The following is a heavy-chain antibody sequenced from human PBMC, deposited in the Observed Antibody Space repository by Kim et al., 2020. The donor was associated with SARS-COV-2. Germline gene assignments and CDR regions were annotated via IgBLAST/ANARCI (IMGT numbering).Heavy chain of an antibody. J-gene: IGHJ4*02. Sequence: GESLKISCKGSGYSFTSYWISWVRQMPGKGLEWMGRIDPSDSYTNYSPSFKGHVTISADKSISTAYLQWSSLKASDTAMYYFSRRSGGYSGYDNFDYWGQGTLVTVSS. CDR3: SRRSGGYSGYDNFDY. CDR2: IDPSDSYT. V-gene: IGHV5-10-1*01. D-gene: IGHD5-12*01. CDR1: GYSFTSYW.